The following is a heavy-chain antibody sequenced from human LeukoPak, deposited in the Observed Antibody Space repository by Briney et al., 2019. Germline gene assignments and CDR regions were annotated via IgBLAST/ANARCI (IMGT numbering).Heavy chain of an antibody. D-gene: IGHD3-22*01. CDR3: ARDWDYYDSSGSDPIY. Sequence: GSLRLSCAASGFTFSDYYMSWIRQAPGKGLVWVSYISSSGSTIYYADSVKGRFTISRDNAKNSLYLQMSSLRAEDTAVYYCARDWDYYDSSGSDPIYWGQGTLVTVSS. CDR1: GFTFSDYY. CDR2: ISSSGSTI. J-gene: IGHJ4*02. V-gene: IGHV3-11*01.